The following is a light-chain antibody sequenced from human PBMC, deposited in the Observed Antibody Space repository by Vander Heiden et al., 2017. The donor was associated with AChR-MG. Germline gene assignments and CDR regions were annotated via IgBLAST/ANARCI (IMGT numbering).Light chain of an antibody. V-gene: IGLV2-23*01. CDR3: SSYAGTTTHYV. J-gene: IGLJ1*01. Sequence: QSPLTHPASVSGSPGQSVTIPCMGTSSDVGSYKLVSWYQQHPGKAPKLMIYEDNERPSGVSNRFSGSKSGNTASLTISGLQPEDEADYYCSSYAGTTTHYVFGTGTKVTVL. CDR1: SSDVGSYKL. CDR2: EDN.